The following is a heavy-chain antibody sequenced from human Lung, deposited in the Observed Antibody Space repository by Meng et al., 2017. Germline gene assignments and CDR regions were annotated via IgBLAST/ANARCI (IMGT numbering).Heavy chain of an antibody. D-gene: IGHD6-13*01. CDR2: IIPIFGTA. V-gene: IGHV1-69*12. CDR3: ARDEDISAAGKLFGDY. CDR1: GGSCSSYA. J-gene: IGHJ4*02. Sequence: VALVRSRADVEKPGPWLEVSCKDSGGSCSSYAMSWGRQAPGQGLEWMGGIIPIFGTANYAQKFQGRVTITADESTSTAYMELSSLRSEDTAMYYCARDEDISAAGKLFGDYWGQGTLVTVSS.